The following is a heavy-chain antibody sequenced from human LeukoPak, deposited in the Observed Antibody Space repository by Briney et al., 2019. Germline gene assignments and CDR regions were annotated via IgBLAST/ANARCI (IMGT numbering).Heavy chain of an antibody. CDR3: AKVEYYYDSSGYYPNRWYDP. CDR1: GFTFSIYW. V-gene: IGHV3-74*01. Sequence: GGSLRLSCAASGFTFSIYWMHWVRQAPGKGLVWVSRINCDGSTTNYADSVKSRFNISRDNAKNTLYLQMNSLRLKDTAVYYCAKVEYYYDSSGYYPNRWYDPWGQGTLVTVSS. CDR2: INCDGSTT. J-gene: IGHJ5*02. D-gene: IGHD3-22*01.